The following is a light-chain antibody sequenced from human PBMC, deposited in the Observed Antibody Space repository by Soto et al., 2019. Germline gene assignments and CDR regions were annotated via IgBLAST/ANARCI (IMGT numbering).Light chain of an antibody. V-gene: IGLV1-40*01. CDR1: SSNIGAGYD. J-gene: IGLJ3*02. Sequence: QSVLTQSPSVSGAPGQRVTISCTGSSSNIGAGYDVHWYQQLPGTAPKLLIYGNNNRPSGVPDRFSGSKSGTSASLAITGLQAEDEADYYCQSYDNSLSGSWVFGGGTKLTVL. CDR3: QSYDNSLSGSWV. CDR2: GNN.